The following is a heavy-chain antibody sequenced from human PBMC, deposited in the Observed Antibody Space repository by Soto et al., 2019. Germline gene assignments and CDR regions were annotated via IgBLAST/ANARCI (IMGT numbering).Heavy chain of an antibody. CDR2: INHSGST. V-gene: IGHV4-34*01. Sequence: PSETLSLTCAVYGGSFSCYYWSWIRQPPGKGLEWIGEINHSGSTNYNPSLKSRVTISVDTSKNQFSLKLSSVTAADTAVYYCARVDYYYDSSGYYYGGNAFDIWGQGTMVTVSS. J-gene: IGHJ3*02. CDR3: ARVDYYYDSSGYYYGGNAFDI. CDR1: GGSFSCYY. D-gene: IGHD3-22*01.